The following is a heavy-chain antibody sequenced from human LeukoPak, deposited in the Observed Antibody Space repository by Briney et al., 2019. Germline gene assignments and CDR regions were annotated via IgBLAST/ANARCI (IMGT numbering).Heavy chain of an antibody. J-gene: IGHJ4*02. D-gene: IGHD1-26*01. V-gene: IGHV3-48*01. CDR2: ISSSSSTI. Sequence: GGSLRLSCAASGFTFSSYSMNWVRQAPGKGLEWVSYISSSSSTIYYADSVKGRFTISRDNAKNSLYLQMNSLRAEDTAVYYCARGGDIVGATYHYWGQGTLVTVSS. CDR3: ARGGDIVGATYHY. CDR1: GFTFSSYS.